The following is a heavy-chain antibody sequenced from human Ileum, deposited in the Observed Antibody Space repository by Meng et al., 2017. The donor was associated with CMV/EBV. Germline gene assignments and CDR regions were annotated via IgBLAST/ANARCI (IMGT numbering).Heavy chain of an antibody. D-gene: IGHD6-19*01. CDR3: ARDPNRGWHFDY. CDR2: IYYSGTT. CDR1: GGSISTGSDY. Sequence: LQVQDAGPGLVKPSETLSFTCTVSGGSISTGSDYWGWIRQPPGKGLEWIGNIYYSGTTYYNPSLKSRVTISGDTSKNQFSLKLSSVTAADTAVYYCARDPNRGWHFDYWGQGTLVTVSS. V-gene: IGHV4-39*07. J-gene: IGHJ4*02.